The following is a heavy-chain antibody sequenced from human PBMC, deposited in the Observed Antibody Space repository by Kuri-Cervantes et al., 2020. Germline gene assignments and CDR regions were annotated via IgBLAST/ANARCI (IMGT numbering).Heavy chain of an antibody. CDR2: IIPIFGTA. J-gene: IGHJ4*02. CDR3: ARVDLHGYNPGY. CDR1: GGTFSSYA. Sequence: SGKVSCKASGGTFSSYAISWARQAPGQGLEWMGGIIPIFGTANYAKKFPGRVKITTDESTSTAYMALSSLRSEDTAVYYCARVDLHGYNPGYWGQGTLVTVSS. V-gene: IGHV1-69*05. D-gene: IGHD5-24*01.